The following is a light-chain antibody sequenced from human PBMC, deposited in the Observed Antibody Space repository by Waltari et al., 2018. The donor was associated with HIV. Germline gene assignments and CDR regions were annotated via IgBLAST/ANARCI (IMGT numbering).Light chain of an antibody. CDR1: QSVSSSY. V-gene: IGKV3D-7*01. CDR3: QQDYNLPWT. CDR2: GAS. Sequence: SCRASQSVSSSYLSWYQQRPGQTPRLLIYGASTRATGIPARFSGSGSGTDFTLTISSLQPEDFAVYYCQQDYNLPWTFGQGTKVEIK. J-gene: IGKJ1*01.